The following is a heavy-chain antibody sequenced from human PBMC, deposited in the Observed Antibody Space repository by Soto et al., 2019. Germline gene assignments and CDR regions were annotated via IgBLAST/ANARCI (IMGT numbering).Heavy chain of an antibody. D-gene: IGHD3-10*01. J-gene: IGHJ6*02. V-gene: IGHV4-39*01. CDR3: ARRSEYYDASGRPASLYGMDI. CDR1: GGSISSISSY. Sequence: PSETLSLTCTVSGGSISSISSYWGCIRQPPGKGLEWIGNVYYSGSTYSNPSLKSGLTIPADTSDNQFSLKLSPVTAADTAVYFCARRSEYYDASGRPASLYGMDIWGPGTTVSVS. CDR2: VYYSGST.